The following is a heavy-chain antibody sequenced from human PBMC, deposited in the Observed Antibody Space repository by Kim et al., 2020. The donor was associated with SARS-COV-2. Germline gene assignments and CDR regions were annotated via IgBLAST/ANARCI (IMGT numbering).Heavy chain of an antibody. CDR2: INHSGST. CDR3: ARAGYYDYGDY. Sequence: SETLSLTCAVYGGSFSGYYWSWIRQPPGKGLEWIGEINHSGSTNYNPSLKSRVTISVDTSKNQFSLKLSSVTAADTAVYYCARAGYYDYGDYWGQGTLVTVSS. D-gene: IGHD3-9*01. V-gene: IGHV4-34*01. J-gene: IGHJ4*02. CDR1: GGSFSGYY.